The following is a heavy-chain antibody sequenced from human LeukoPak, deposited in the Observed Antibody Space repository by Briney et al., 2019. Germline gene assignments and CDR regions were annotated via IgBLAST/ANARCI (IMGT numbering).Heavy chain of an antibody. D-gene: IGHD3-22*01. CDR2: IIPIFGTA. J-gene: IGHJ3*02. V-gene: IGHV1-69*13. CDR1: GGTFSSYA. Sequence: ASVKVSCKASGGTFSSYAISWVRQAPGQGLEWMGGIIPIFGTANYAQKFQGRVTITADESTSTAYMELRSLRSDDTAVYYCARHRLHRLYYDSNGYYHDAFDIWGQGTMVTVSS. CDR3: ARHRLHRLYYDSNGYYHDAFDI.